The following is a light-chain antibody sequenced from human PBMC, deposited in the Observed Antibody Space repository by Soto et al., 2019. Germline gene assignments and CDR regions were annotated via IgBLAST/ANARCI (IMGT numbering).Light chain of an antibody. CDR1: SSDVGGYNY. CDR3: SSYAATNNFYV. Sequence: QSALTQPPSASGSPGQSVTISCTGTSSDVGGYNYVSWYQQHPGKAPKLMIFEVTNRPSGVPDRFSGSKSGNTASLTVSGLQAEDEADYYCSSYAATNNFYVFGTGTQLTVL. CDR2: EVT. V-gene: IGLV2-8*01. J-gene: IGLJ1*01.